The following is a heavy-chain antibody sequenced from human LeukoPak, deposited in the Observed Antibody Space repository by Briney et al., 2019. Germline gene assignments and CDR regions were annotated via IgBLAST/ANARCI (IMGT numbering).Heavy chain of an antibody. J-gene: IGHJ4*02. CDR2: IFYSGST. CDR1: GGSINSYY. Sequence: PSETLSLTCTVSGGSINSYYWSWIRQPPGKGLEWMGHIFYSGSTNYNPSLKSRVSISVDTSKNQFSLKLSSVTAADTAVYYCAREGDLDQDLPWGQGTLVTVSS. V-gene: IGHV4-59*12. CDR3: AREGDLDQDLP. D-gene: IGHD3-10*01.